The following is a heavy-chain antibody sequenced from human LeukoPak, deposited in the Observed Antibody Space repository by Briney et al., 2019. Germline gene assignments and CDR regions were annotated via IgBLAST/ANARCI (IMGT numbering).Heavy chain of an antibody. J-gene: IGHJ4*02. D-gene: IGHD5-24*01. CDR3: ATDLPEMATIRWQYYFDY. V-gene: IGHV1-24*01. Sequence: ASVKVSCKVSGYTLTELSMHWVRQAPGKGLEWMGGFDPEDGETIYAQKFQGRVTMTEDTSTDTAYMELSSLRSEDTAVYYCATDLPEMATIRWQYYFDYWGQGTLVTVSS. CDR2: FDPEDGET. CDR1: GYTLTELS.